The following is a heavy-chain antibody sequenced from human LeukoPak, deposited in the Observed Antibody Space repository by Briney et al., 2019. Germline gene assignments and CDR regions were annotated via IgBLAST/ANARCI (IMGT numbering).Heavy chain of an antibody. CDR3: ARDKGLDNYGSGSYPS. J-gene: IGHJ5*02. V-gene: IGHV4-34*01. D-gene: IGHD3-10*01. Sequence: SETLSLTCAVYGGSFNGLYWSWIRQSPGRGLEWIGEGDERGGTKYNPSLRGRVTISADTSKNQFSLRMYSVTAADTAVYYCARDKGLDNYGSGSYPSWGQGTLVTVSS. CDR1: GGSFNGLY. CDR2: GDERGGT.